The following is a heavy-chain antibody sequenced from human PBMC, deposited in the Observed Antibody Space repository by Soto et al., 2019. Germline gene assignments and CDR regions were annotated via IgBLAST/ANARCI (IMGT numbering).Heavy chain of an antibody. Sequence: QVQLVQSGAEVEKPGASVKVSCKASGYTFTNYAVHWVRQAPGQRLEWMGWINAGNGNTRFSQNLQGRVTITRDTSAHTVYMELSSLRSEDTAVYYCARGHLAVVPVASWFYYMDVWGKGTTVTVSS. D-gene: IGHD2-2*01. J-gene: IGHJ6*03. CDR3: ARGHLAVVPVASWFYYMDV. CDR2: INAGNGNT. CDR1: GYTFTNYA. V-gene: IGHV1-3*01.